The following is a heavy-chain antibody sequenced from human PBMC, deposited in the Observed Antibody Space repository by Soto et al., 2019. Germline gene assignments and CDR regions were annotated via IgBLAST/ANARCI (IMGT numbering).Heavy chain of an antibody. CDR3: ARVMLYSSGWYQLPYYYYGMDV. Sequence: GWSLRLACASSGFTFSSYAMHWVRQAPGKGLEWVAVISYDGSNKYYADSVKGRFTISRDNSKNTLYLQMNSLRAEDTAVYYCARVMLYSSGWYQLPYYYYGMDVWGQGTTVTVSS. CDR1: GFTFSSYA. J-gene: IGHJ6*02. D-gene: IGHD6-19*01. V-gene: IGHV3-30-3*01. CDR2: ISYDGSNK.